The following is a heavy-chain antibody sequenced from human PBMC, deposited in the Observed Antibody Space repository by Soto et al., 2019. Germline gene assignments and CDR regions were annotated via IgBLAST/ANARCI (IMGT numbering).Heavy chain of an antibody. J-gene: IGHJ4*01. D-gene: IGHD1-26*01. CDR3: ARGEQYSGRIFDY. Sequence: LSLTXAXTGXSVSSNSAGWSWVRQSPSRGLEXXXXXXXXXXXXXXXXXXVRGRITINPDTSKNQYSLQLNSVTPEDTAVYFCARGEQYSGRIFDYWGQGTLVTVSS. CDR2: XXXXXXXXX. V-gene: IGHV6-1*01. CDR1: GXSVSSNSAG.